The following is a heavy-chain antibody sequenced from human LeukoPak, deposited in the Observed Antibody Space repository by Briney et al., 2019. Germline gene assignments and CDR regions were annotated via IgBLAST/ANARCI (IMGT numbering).Heavy chain of an antibody. V-gene: IGHV4-59*01. CDR2: IYYSGST. J-gene: IGHJ5*02. CDR1: GGSISSYY. D-gene: IGHD4-17*01. Sequence: SETLSLTCTVSGGSISSYYWSWIRQPPGKGLEWIGYIYYSGSTNYNPSLKSRVTISVDTSKNQFSLKLSSVTAADTAVYYCAREHDYGVSGVWFDPWGQGTLVTVPS. CDR3: AREHDYGVSGVWFDP.